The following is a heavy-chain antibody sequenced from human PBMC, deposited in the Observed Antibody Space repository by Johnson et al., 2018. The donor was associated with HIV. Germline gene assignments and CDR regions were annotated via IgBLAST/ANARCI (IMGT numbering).Heavy chain of an antibody. V-gene: IGHV3-30*02. D-gene: IGHD1-26*01. CDR1: GFTFNTYG. J-gene: IGHJ3*02. Sequence: QVQLVESGGGVVQPGGSLRLSCAASGFTFNTYGMDWVRQAPGKGLEWVAFIRYDGNSKYYLDSVKGRFTVSRDNSKNTLYLQMKSLRPEDTAVYYSAKESKWESRTPHAFDMWGQGTMVTVSS. CDR3: AKESKWESRTPHAFDM. CDR2: IRYDGNSK.